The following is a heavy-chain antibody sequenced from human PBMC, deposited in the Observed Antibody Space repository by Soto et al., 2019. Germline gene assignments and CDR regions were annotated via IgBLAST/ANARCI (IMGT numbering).Heavy chain of an antibody. CDR2: IYHSGST. D-gene: IGHD6-13*01. CDR1: GGSISSGGYS. Sequence: SETLSLTCAVSGGSISSGGYSWSWIRQPPGKGLEWIGYIYHSGSTHYNPSLKSRVTISVDRSKNQFSLKLSSVTAADTAVYYCARVFLAAAGISWFDPWGQGTLVTVSS. V-gene: IGHV4-30-2*01. J-gene: IGHJ5*02. CDR3: ARVFLAAAGISWFDP.